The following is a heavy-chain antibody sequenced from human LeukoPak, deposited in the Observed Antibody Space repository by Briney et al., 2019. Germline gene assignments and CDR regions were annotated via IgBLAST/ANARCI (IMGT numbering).Heavy chain of an antibody. CDR1: GYTFSDYY. D-gene: IGHD5-24*01. CDR3: ASTSHRDGYNEPYYFDY. Sequence: ASVKVSCKASGYTFSDYYIHWVRQAPGQGLEWMGWILPNSDGTSYLQKFHGRVTMTRDTSISTAYMELTRLRSDDTAVYYCASTSHRDGYNEPYYFDYWGQGTLVTVSS. CDR2: ILPNSDGT. J-gene: IGHJ4*02. V-gene: IGHV1-2*02.